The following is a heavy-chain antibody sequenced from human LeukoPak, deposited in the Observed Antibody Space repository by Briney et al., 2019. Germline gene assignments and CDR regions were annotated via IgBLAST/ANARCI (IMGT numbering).Heavy chain of an antibody. CDR1: GFTFSDFF. D-gene: IGHD3-10*01. J-gene: IGHJ4*02. CDR2: ISSSSSFT. CDR3: ARALCGSGSYSTY. V-gene: IGHV3-11*05. Sequence: GGSLRLSCAASGFTFSDFFMTWIRQAPGKGLEWVSYISSSSSFTAYADSVKGRFTISRDNTKNSLYLQMNSLRAEDTAVYYCARALCGSGSYSTYWRQGTLVTVSS.